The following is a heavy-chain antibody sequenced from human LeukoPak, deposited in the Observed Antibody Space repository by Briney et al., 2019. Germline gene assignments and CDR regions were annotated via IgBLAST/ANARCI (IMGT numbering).Heavy chain of an antibody. Sequence: ASVKVSCKASGYTFTSYAMNWVRQAPGQGLEWMGWINPNSGGTNYAQKFQGRVTMTRDTSISTAYMELSRLRSDDTAVYYCVVTTRDYWGQGTLVTVSS. V-gene: IGHV1-2*02. J-gene: IGHJ4*02. CDR3: VVTTRDY. CDR1: GYTFTSYA. CDR2: INPNSGGT. D-gene: IGHD4-17*01.